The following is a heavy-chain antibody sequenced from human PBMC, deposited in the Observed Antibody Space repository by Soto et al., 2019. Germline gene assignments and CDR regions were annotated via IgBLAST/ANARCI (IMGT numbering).Heavy chain of an antibody. D-gene: IGHD1-26*01. CDR3: VRGNYGSDYPDYY. V-gene: IGHV3-30-3*01. CDR2: ISFDGINK. J-gene: IGHJ4*02. CDR1: GFTFSSYA. Sequence: QVQLVESGGGVVQPGRSLRLSCAASGFTFSSYAMHWVRQAPDNGLEWVAVISFDGINKYYADSVKGRFTISRDNSKNTLYLQMNNLRAEDTAVYYCVRGNYGSDYPDYYWGQGNLVTVSS.